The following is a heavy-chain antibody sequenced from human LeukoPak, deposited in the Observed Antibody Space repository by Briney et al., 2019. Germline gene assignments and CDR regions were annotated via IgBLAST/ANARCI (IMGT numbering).Heavy chain of an antibody. CDR1: GGSFSGYY. CDR2: INHSGST. Sequence: SETLSLTCAVYGGSFSGYYWSGIRHPPGKGREWIGEINHSGSTNYNPSLKSRVTISVDTSKNQFSLKLSSVTAADTAVYYCARGPTVNYYYYGMDVWGKGTTVTVSS. CDR3: ARGPTVNYYYYGMDV. V-gene: IGHV4-34*01. D-gene: IGHD4-11*01. J-gene: IGHJ6*04.